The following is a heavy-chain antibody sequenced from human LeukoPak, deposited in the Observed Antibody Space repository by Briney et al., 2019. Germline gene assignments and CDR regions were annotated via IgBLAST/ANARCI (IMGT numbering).Heavy chain of an antibody. CDR2: NNHSGST. D-gene: IGHD4-17*01. V-gene: IGHV4-34*01. CDR3: VGADYAGYYFDY. J-gene: IGHJ4*02. Sequence: SETLSLTCAVYGGSFSGYYWSWIRQPPGKGLEWIGENNHSGSTNYNPSLKSRVTISVDTSKNQFSLKLSSVTAADTAVYYCVGADYAGYYFDYWGQGTLVTVSS. CDR1: GGSFSGYY.